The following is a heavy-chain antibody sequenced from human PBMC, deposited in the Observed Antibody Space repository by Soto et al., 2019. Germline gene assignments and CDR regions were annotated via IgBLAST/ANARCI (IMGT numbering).Heavy chain of an antibody. CDR1: GFTFNTYS. CDR3: ASLFSDLDL. J-gene: IGHJ3*01. CDR2: ISSSSTSI. V-gene: IGHV3-48*02. Sequence: GGSLRLSCAASGFTFNTYSMNWVRQAPGKGLEWVSYISSSSTSIYYADSVKGRFTISRDNAENSLYLQMNSLRDEDTAVYYCASLFSDLDLWGQGTMVTVSS.